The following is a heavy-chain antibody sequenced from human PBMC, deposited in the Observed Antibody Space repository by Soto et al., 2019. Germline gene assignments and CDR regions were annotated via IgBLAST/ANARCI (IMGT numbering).Heavy chain of an antibody. CDR2: IYYSGST. CDR3: ARDLSNPNSSSWYCGMDV. Sequence: SETLSLTCTVSGGSISSGGYYWSWIRQHPGKGLEWIGYIYYSGSTYYNPSLKSRVTISVDTSKNQFSLKLSSVTAADTAVYYCARDLSNPNSSSWYCGMDVWGQGTTVTVSS. V-gene: IGHV4-31*03. CDR1: GGSISSGGYY. J-gene: IGHJ6*02. D-gene: IGHD6-13*01.